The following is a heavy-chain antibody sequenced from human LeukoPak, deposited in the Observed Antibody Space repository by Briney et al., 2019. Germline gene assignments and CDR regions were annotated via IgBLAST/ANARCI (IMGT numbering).Heavy chain of an antibody. CDR1: GDSLSNYY. V-gene: IGHV4-59*13. D-gene: IGHD3-9*01. Sequence: SGTLSLTCSVSGDSLSNYYWSWIRQSPGRGTEWIAYIYYSGSTNSNPSLKSRVTISLDTSKNQFSLKLRSVTTADTAVYYCARMPDILTGFDSWGQGTLVTVSS. CDR3: ARMPDILTGFDS. CDR2: IYYSGST. J-gene: IGHJ4*02.